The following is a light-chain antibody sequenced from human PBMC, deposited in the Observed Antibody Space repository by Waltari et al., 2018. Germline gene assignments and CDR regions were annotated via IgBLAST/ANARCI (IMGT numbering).Light chain of an antibody. CDR2: AAS. J-gene: IGKJ4*01. V-gene: IGKV1-6*01. CDR1: QFIRND. CDR3: LQDYRYPLT. Sequence: AIQMTQSPSSLSASVGDRVTITCRASQFIRNDLGWYQQKPGNGPKLLIFAASSLQSGVPSRFSCSGSCTSFTLTISSLQPEDFATYYCLQDYRYPLTFGGGTKVEIK.